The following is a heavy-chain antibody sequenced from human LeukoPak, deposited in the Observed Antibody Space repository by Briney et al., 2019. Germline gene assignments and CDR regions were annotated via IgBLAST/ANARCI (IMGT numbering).Heavy chain of an antibody. J-gene: IGHJ4*02. D-gene: IGHD2-2*01. Sequence: SETLSLTCTVSGGSISSSSYYWGWIRQPPGKGLEWIGSIYYSGSTYYNPSLKSRVTISVDTSKNQFSLKLSSVTAADTAVYYCARHSSYHYYFDYWGQGTLVTVSS. V-gene: IGHV4-39*01. CDR1: GGSISSSSYY. CDR3: ARHSSYHYYFDY. CDR2: IYYSGST.